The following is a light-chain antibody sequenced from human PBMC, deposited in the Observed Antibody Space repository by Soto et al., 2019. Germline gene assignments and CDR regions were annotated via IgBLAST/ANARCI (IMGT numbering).Light chain of an antibody. CDR3: QQRSNWPPWT. Sequence: EIVMTQSPATLSVSPGERATLSCRASQSVSSYLAWYQQKPGQAPRLLIYDASNRATGIPARFSGSGSGTDFTLTISSLEPEDFAVYYCQQRSNWPPWTFCQGTNVDIK. CDR1: QSVSSY. J-gene: IGKJ1*01. CDR2: DAS. V-gene: IGKV3-11*01.